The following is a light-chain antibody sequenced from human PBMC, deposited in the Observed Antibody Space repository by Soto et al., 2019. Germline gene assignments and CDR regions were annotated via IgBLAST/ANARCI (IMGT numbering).Light chain of an antibody. V-gene: IGKV3-11*01. CDR2: DAY. CDR1: QSFRGL. CDR3: QQRHMWPIT. Sequence: EVVLTQSPVTLSLSPGERATLSCRASQSFRGLLAWYQQKPGQAPRLLIYDAYNRATGIPPRFSGSGSGTDFTLPISSLEPEDSAVSYCQQRHMWPITFGQGTRLEIK. J-gene: IGKJ5*01.